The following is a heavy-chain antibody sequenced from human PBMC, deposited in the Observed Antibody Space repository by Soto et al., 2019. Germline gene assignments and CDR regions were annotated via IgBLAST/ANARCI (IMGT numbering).Heavy chain of an antibody. V-gene: IGHV1-24*01. CDR2: FDPEDGET. Sequence: ASVKVSCKVSGYTLTELSMHWVRQAPGKGLEWMGGFDPEDGETIYAQKFQGRVTMTEDTSTDTAYTELSSLRSEDTAVYYCATGGIAVAGRTPFDYWGQGTLVTVSS. D-gene: IGHD6-19*01. J-gene: IGHJ4*02. CDR1: GYTLTELS. CDR3: ATGGIAVAGRTPFDY.